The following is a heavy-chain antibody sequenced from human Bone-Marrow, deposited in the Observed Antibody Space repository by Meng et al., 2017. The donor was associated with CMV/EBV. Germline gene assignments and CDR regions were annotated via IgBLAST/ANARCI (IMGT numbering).Heavy chain of an antibody. CDR1: GGSISNNNW. J-gene: IGHJ4*02. CDR3: ARGIIVVVPAAIRRAVAGFDY. CDR2: IFHSGST. Sequence: SETLSLTCTVSGGSISNNNWWSWVRQPPGKGLEWIGEIFHSGSTNYNPSLKSRVTISVDTSKNQFSLKLSSVTAADTAVYYCARGIIVVVPAAIRRAVAGFDYWGQGTLVTVSS. D-gene: IGHD2-2*02. V-gene: IGHV4-4*02.